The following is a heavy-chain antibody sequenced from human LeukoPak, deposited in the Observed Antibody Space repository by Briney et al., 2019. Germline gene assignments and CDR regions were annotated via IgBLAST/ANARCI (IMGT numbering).Heavy chain of an antibody. V-gene: IGHV4-39*02. J-gene: IGHJ4*02. Sequence: SETLSLTCTVSGGSISSGGYYWSWIRQPPGKGLEWIGEINHSGSTNYNPSLKSRVTISVDTSKRHFSLRLSSVTAADTAVYYCARDTSSWPNLDFWGQGTLVTVSS. D-gene: IGHD6-13*01. CDR1: GGSISSGGYY. CDR3: ARDTSSWPNLDF. CDR2: INHSGST.